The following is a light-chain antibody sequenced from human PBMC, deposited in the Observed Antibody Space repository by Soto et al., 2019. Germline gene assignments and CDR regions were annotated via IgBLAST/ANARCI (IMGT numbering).Light chain of an antibody. CDR2: LGS. J-gene: IGKJ2*01. Sequence: DIVMTQSPLSLPVTPGEPASISCRSSQSLLHSNGNNYLAWYLQKPGQSPQLLIYLGSNLSAGVPDRFSGSGSGTVFTLKISRVEAEDVGVYYCMQGLPTPWYTFGQGTKLEIK. CDR1: QSLLHSNGNNY. CDR3: MQGLPTPWYT. V-gene: IGKV2-28*01.